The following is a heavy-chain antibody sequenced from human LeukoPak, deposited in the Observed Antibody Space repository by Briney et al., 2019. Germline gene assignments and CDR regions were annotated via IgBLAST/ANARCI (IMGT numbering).Heavy chain of an antibody. CDR3: ARAGCSTSCSKNYYYYAMDV. D-gene: IGHD2-2*01. CDR1: GFTFSSYA. Sequence: GGSLRLSCAASGFTFSSYAMSWVRQAPGKGLEWVSDISSSGNSIYYADSVKGRFTVSRDNAKNSLYLQMNSLTAEDTAVYYCARAGCSTSCSKNYYYYAMDVWGQGTTVTVSS. CDR2: ISSSGNSI. V-gene: IGHV3-21*05. J-gene: IGHJ6*02.